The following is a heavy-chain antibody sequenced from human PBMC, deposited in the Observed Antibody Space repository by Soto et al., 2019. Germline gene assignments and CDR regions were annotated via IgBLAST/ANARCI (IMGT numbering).Heavy chain of an antibody. V-gene: IGHV3-23*01. D-gene: IGHD2-21*01. CDR1: GFTFSTYA. Sequence: EVQLLESGGGLVQPGGSLRLSCAASGFTFSTYAISWVRQAPGKGLEWVSLISGSGGSTYYADSVKGRFTISRDNSKNTLYLQMNSLRAEDTAVYYCAKEGGGSGDFDYWGQGTLVTVSS. J-gene: IGHJ4*02. CDR3: AKEGGGSGDFDY. CDR2: ISGSGGST.